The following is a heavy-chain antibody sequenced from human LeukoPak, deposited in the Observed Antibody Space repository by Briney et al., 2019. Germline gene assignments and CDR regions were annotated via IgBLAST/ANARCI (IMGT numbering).Heavy chain of an antibody. D-gene: IGHD5-12*01. J-gene: IGHJ4*02. Sequence: SETLSLTCAVSGGSFSGYYWSWIRQPPGKGLEWIGEINHSGSTNYNPSLKSRVTISVDTSKNQFSLKLSSVTAADTAVYYCARDHSGYSIDYWGQGTLVTVSS. CDR3: ARDHSGYSIDY. V-gene: IGHV4-34*01. CDR2: INHSGST. CDR1: GGSFSGYY.